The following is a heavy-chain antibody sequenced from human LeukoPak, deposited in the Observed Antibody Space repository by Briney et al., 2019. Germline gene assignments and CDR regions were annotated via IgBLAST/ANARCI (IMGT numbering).Heavy chain of an antibody. D-gene: IGHD5-24*01. CDR3: TRVGYIDEGIDY. Sequence: GGSLRLSCVASGFPFSSYWMTWVRQAPGKGLEWVASITQDGSKKSYVDSVKGRFTISRDNAKNSLYLQMNSLRAEDTAIYYCTRVGYIDEGIDYWGQGTLVTVSS. CDR2: ITQDGSKK. V-gene: IGHV3-7*04. J-gene: IGHJ4*02. CDR1: GFPFSSYW.